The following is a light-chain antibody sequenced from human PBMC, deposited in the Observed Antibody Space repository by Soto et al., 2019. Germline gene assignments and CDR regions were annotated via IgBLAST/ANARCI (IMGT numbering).Light chain of an antibody. V-gene: IGLV1-40*01. J-gene: IGLJ2*01. CDR3: QSYDSRLRGVG. CDR1: SSNIGAGYD. Sequence: QSVLTQPPSVSGAPGQRVTISCTGSSSNIGAGYDVHWYQQLPGTAPKLLIYGNSNRPSGVPDRFSGSKSGTSASLAITGLQGEDEGDYYCQSYDSRLRGVGFGGGTKLTVL. CDR2: GNS.